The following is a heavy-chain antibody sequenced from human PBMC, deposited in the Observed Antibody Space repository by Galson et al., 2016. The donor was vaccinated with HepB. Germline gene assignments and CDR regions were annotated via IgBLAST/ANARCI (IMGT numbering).Heavy chain of an antibody. Sequence: SLRLSCAASGFSVTSYAMSWVRQAPGQGLEWVSGMIGNGGDPYYADSVKGRFTISRDTSKNMVYLQMNGLRADEAAVYYGARDYAGVHLVSPRPPLYDYWGQGTLVTVSS. CDR1: GFSVTSYA. CDR2: MIGNGGDP. V-gene: IGHV3-23*01. CDR3: ARDYAGVHLVSPRPPLYDY. J-gene: IGHJ4*02. D-gene: IGHD1-1*01.